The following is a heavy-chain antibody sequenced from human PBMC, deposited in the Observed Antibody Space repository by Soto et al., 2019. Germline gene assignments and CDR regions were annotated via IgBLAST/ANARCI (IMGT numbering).Heavy chain of an antibody. D-gene: IGHD5-12*01. J-gene: IGHJ4*02. CDR1: GGSISSSSYY. CDR3: ARQGDGYNFGPWY. CDR2: IYYSGST. V-gene: IGHV4-39*01. Sequence: PSETLSLTCTVSGGSISSSSYYWGWIRQPPGKGLEWIGSIYYSGSTYYNPSLKSRVTISVDTSKNQFSLKLSSVTAADTAVYYCARQGDGYNFGPWYWGQGTLVTVSS.